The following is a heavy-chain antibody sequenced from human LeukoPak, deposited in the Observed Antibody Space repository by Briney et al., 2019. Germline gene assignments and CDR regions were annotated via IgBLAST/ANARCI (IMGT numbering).Heavy chain of an antibody. Sequence: SVKVSCKASGGTFSSYAISWVRQAPGQGLEWMGRIIPIFGTASYAQKFQGRVAITTDESTSTAYMELSSLRSEDTAVYYCARARAAYCGGDCYFGNWGQGTLVTVSS. V-gene: IGHV1-69*05. CDR2: IIPIFGTA. CDR1: GGTFSSYA. CDR3: ARARAAYCGGDCYFGN. J-gene: IGHJ4*02. D-gene: IGHD2-21*02.